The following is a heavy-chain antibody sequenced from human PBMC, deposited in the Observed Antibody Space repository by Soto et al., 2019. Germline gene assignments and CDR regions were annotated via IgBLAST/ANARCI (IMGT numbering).Heavy chain of an antibody. D-gene: IGHD2-8*01. CDR2: TAYTGNT. J-gene: IGHJ1*01. V-gene: IGHV4-59*01. CDR3: ARDMHAGFTHYFHH. Sequence: XETLSRTCFLAAVSISSYNRSWIRQLPGKGLEWIAYTAYTGNTNYNPSLKSRVTISMHTSKNQLSLKLTSMTAADTAVYYCARDMHAGFTHYFHHWGQGALVTVSS. CDR1: AVSISSYN.